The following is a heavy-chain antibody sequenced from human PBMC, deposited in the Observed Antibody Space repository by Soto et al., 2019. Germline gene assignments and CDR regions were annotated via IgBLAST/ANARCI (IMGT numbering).Heavy chain of an antibody. V-gene: IGHV4-31*03. Sequence: SETLSLTCTVSGVSISSGGYYWSWIRQHPGKGLEWIGYIYYSGSTNYNPSLKSRVTISVDTSKNQFSLKLSSVTAADTAVYYCARGGNCSSTSCYRWFDPWGQGTLVTVSS. CDR2: IYYSGST. J-gene: IGHJ5*02. CDR3: ARGGNCSSTSCYRWFDP. D-gene: IGHD2-2*01. CDR1: GVSISSGGYY.